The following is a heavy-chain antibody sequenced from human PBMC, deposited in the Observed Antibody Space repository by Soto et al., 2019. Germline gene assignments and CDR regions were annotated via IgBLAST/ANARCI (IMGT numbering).Heavy chain of an antibody. D-gene: IGHD6-13*01. Sequence: SETLSLTCAVYGGSFSGYYWTWIRQPPGPGLEWIGEINHSGSTNYNPSFKSRVTISVDTFKNQFSLKLSSVTAADTAVYYFARHDFGGRSAAGTIPYYYYGMDVWGQGTTVT. CDR1: GGSFSGYY. V-gene: IGHV4-34*01. CDR2: INHSGST. CDR3: ARHDFGGRSAAGTIPYYYYGMDV. J-gene: IGHJ6*02.